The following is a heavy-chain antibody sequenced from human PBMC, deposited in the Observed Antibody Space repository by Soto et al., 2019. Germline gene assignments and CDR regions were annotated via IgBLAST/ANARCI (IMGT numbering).Heavy chain of an antibody. CDR2: ISYDGSNK. CDR1: GFTFSSYA. CDR3: ARDGPYSSGYYFSFSGYFDY. J-gene: IGHJ4*02. D-gene: IGHD3-22*01. Sequence: LRLSCPASGFTFSSYAMHWVRQAPGKGLEWVAVISYDGSNKYYADSVKGRFTISRDNSKNTLYLQMNSLRAEDTAVYYCARDGPYSSGYYFSFSGYFDYWGQGTLVTVSS. V-gene: IGHV3-30-3*01.